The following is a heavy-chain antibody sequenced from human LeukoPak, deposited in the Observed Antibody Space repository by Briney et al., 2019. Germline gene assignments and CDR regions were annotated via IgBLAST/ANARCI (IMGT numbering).Heavy chain of an antibody. J-gene: IGHJ6*02. CDR2: INPSGGST. CDR1: GYTFTSYY. Sequence: ASVKVSCKASGYTFTSYYMHWVRQAPGQGLEWMGLINPSGGSTTYAQKFQGRVTMTRDTSTSTVYMELSSLRSEDTAVYYCARWWDDGSGYSYYYGMDVWGQGTTVTVSS. V-gene: IGHV1-46*01. CDR3: ARWWDDGSGYSYYYGMDV. D-gene: IGHD3-22*01.